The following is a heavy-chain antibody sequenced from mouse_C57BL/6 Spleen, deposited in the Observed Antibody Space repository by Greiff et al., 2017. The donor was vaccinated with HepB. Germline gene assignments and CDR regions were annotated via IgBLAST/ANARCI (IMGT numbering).Heavy chain of an antibody. CDR3: ARSYYGSSYGWYFDV. Sequence: VQLQESGPELVKPGASVKISCKASGYAFSSSWMNWVKQRPGKGLEWIGRIYPGDGDTNYNGKFKGKATLTADKSSSTAYMQLSSLTSEDSAVYVCARSYYGSSYGWYFDVWGTGTTVTVSA. D-gene: IGHD1-1*01. CDR1: GYAFSSSW. CDR2: IYPGDGDT. V-gene: IGHV1-82*01. J-gene: IGHJ1*03.